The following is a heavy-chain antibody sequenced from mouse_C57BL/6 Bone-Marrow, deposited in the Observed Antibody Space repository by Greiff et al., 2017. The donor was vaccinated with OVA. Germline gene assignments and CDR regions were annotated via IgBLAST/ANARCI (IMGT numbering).Heavy chain of an antibody. Sequence: VQLQQSGAELMKPGASVKLSCKATGYTFTGYWIEWVKQRPGHGLEWIGEILPGSGSTNSNEKFKGKAPFTADTSSNTAYMQLSRLTTEDAAIYYCARESLRYWYFDVWGTGTTVTVSS. D-gene: IGHD1-1*01. CDR1: GYTFTGYW. V-gene: IGHV1-9*01. CDR2: ILPGSGST. CDR3: ARESLRYWYFDV. J-gene: IGHJ1*03.